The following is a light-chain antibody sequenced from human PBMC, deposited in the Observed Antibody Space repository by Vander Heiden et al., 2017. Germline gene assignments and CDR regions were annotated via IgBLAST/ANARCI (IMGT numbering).Light chain of an antibody. Sequence: SYVLTQPPSVSVAPGLPAELTCGGNNIGSHSLHWYLQKPGQAPVLLIFDDGDRPSEIPERFSASNTGGAAALTIRRVEGGDEADYYCQVWDSGSDHVVFGGGTKLTVL. J-gene: IGLJ2*01. CDR3: QVWDSGSDHVV. CDR2: DDG. V-gene: IGLV3-21*02. CDR1: NIGSHS.